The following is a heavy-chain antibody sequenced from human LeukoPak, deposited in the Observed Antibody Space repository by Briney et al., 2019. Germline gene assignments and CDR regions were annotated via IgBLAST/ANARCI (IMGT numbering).Heavy chain of an antibody. CDR3: AKGGTYYYGSGTYYYCDY. CDR1: GFTFSSYG. V-gene: IGHV3-30*02. CDR2: TRYDGTNE. J-gene: IGHJ4*02. Sequence: PGGSLRLSCAASGFTFSSYGMHWVRQAPGKGLEWVAFTRYDGTNEYYADSVKGRFTISRDNSKNTLYLQMNSLTAEDTAVYYCAKGGTYYYGSGTYYYCDYWGQGTLLTVSS. D-gene: IGHD3-10*01.